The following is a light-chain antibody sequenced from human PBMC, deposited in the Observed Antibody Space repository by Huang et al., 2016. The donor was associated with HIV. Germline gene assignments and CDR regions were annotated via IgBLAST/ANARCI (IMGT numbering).Light chain of an antibody. Sequence: DIQMTQTPSAMSASVGERVTITCRASQDIANSLAWFQQKPGKVPRPLIYGTSTLRSGVPSRFRDSGSGTEFTLTISSLQPEDFATYYCLQHNTYPWMFGQGTKVEVK. CDR3: LQHNTYPWM. CDR2: GTS. V-gene: IGKV1-17*03. J-gene: IGKJ1*01. CDR1: QDIANS.